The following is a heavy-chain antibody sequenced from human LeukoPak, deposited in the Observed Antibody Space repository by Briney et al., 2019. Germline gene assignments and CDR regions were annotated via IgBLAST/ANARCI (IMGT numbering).Heavy chain of an antibody. D-gene: IGHD3-10*01. V-gene: IGHV3-74*01. J-gene: IGHJ4*02. CDR1: RFSFSNYW. CDR3: ARDIVSGSGSLDY. CDR2: VKSDGSNP. Sequence: GGSLRLSCAASRFSFSNYWMHWVRQAPGKGLVWVSRVKSDGSNPSYADSVKGRFTTSRDNAENMLYLQMNTLGAEDTAVYYCARDIVSGSGSLDYWGQGTLVTVSS.